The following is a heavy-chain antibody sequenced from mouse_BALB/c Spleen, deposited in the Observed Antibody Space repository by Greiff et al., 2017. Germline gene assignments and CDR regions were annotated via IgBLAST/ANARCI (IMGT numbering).Heavy chain of an antibody. CDR3: ALYDYDGAMDY. CDR1: GFTFSSYT. J-gene: IGHJ4*01. CDR2: ISSGGST. Sequence: EVQLQQSGGGLVKPGGSLKLSCAASGFTFSSYTMSWVRQTPEKRLEWVATISSGGSTYYPDSVKGRFTISRDNARNILYLQMSSLRSEDTAMYYCALYDYDGAMDYWGQGTSVTVSS. D-gene: IGHD2-4*01. V-gene: IGHV5-6-5*01.